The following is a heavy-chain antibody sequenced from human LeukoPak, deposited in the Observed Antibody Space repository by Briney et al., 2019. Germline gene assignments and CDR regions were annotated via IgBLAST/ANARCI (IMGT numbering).Heavy chain of an antibody. CDR2: IIPILGIA. Sequence: SVKVSCKASGGTFSSYAISWVRQAPGQGLEWMGRIIPILGIANYAQKFQGRVTITADKSTSTAYMELSRLRSEDTAVYYCARDHYEYGGNLNWFDPWGQGTLVTVSS. V-gene: IGHV1-69*04. CDR3: ARDHYEYGGNLNWFDP. D-gene: IGHD4-23*01. CDR1: GGTFSSYA. J-gene: IGHJ5*02.